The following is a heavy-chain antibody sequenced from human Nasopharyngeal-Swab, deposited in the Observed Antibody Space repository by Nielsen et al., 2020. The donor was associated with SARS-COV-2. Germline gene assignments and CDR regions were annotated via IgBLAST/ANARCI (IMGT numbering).Heavy chain of an antibody. CDR3: ASPTTYGSGSYGGIRYDY. CDR1: GGSISSSSYY. V-gene: IGHV4-39*01. D-gene: IGHD3-10*01. Sequence: SETLSLTCTVSGGSISSSSYYWGWIRQLPGKGLEWIGSIYYSGSTYYNPSLKSRVTISVDTSKNQFSLKLSSVTAADTAVYYCASPTTYGSGSYGGIRYDYWGQGTLVTVSS. CDR2: IYYSGST. J-gene: IGHJ4*02.